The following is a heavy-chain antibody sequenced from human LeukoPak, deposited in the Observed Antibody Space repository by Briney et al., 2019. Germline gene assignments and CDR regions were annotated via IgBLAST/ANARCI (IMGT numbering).Heavy chain of an antibody. Sequence: PSETLSLTCTVSGGSISSYYWSWIRQPPGKGLEWIGYIYYSGSTNYNPSLKSRVTISVDTSKNQFSLKLSSVTAADTAVYYCARVTAVAEFRMDVWGQGTTVTVSS. CDR2: IYYSGST. D-gene: IGHD6-19*01. CDR1: GGSISSYY. CDR3: ARVTAVAEFRMDV. J-gene: IGHJ6*02. V-gene: IGHV4-59*01.